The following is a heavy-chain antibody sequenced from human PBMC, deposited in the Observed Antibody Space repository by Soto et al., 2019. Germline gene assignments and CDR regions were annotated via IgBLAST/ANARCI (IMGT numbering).Heavy chain of an antibody. J-gene: IGHJ3*02. V-gene: IGHV3-48*03. CDR2: ISRSGSST. CDR1: RFTFSNYE. CDR3: ATRSGGGGAFDI. Sequence: PGGSLRLSCAASRFTFSNYEMNWVRQAPGKGLEWVSYISRSGSSTYYADSLKGRFTISRDNAKNSLYLQMNSLRAEDTAVYYCATRSGGGGAFDIWGQGTMVTVSS. D-gene: IGHD3-10*01.